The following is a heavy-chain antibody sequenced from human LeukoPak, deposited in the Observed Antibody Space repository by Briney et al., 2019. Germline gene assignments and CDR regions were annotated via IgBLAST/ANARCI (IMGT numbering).Heavy chain of an antibody. J-gene: IGHJ5*02. CDR3: AKDSTAARTASWFDP. Sequence: PGGSLRLSCAASGFTFSSYGMHWVRQAPGKGLEWVAFIRYDGSNKYYADSVKGRFTISRDNSKNTLYLQMKRPRAEDTAVYYCAKDSTAARTASWFDPWGQGTLVTVSS. CDR2: IRYDGSNK. CDR1: GFTFSSYG. V-gene: IGHV3-30*02. D-gene: IGHD6-6*01.